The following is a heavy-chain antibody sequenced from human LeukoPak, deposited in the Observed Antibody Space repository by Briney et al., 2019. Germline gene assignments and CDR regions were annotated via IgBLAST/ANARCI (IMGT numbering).Heavy chain of an antibody. D-gene: IGHD2-15*01. CDR3: ARTVVQAVDV. Sequence: PSETLSLTCTVSGGSISSYYWSWIRQPPGKGLEWIGYMSSSGSSNYNPSLKSRVTISVDTSKNQFSLNLSSVTAADTAVYYCARTVVQAVDVWGQGTTVTVSS. CDR1: GGSISSYY. V-gene: IGHV4-59*08. J-gene: IGHJ6*02. CDR2: MSSSGSS.